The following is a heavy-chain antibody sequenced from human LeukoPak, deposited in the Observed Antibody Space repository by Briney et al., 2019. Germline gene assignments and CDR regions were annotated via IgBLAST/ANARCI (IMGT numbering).Heavy chain of an antibody. D-gene: IGHD3-3*01. CDR1: GGSTSSYY. CDR2: IHYSGST. Sequence: PSETLSLTCIVSGGSTSSYYWSWIRQPPGKGLEWIGYIHYSGSTNYNPSLKSRVTISLDTSKNQFSLKLSSVAAADTAVYYCARLFWSDSHSFDYWGHGTLVTVSS. J-gene: IGHJ4*01. CDR3: ARLFWSDSHSFDY. V-gene: IGHV4-59*01.